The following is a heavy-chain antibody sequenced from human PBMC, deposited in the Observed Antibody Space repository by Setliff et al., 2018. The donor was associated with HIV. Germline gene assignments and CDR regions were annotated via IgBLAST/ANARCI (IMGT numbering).Heavy chain of an antibody. CDR3: TTDGSYDILTGPTPGAFDI. CDR1: GYTLSELS. Sequence: ASVKVSCKVSGYTLSELSMHWVRQAPGEGLEWMGGFDPEDAETIYAQNFQGRVTMTEDTSTDTAYMELSSLRSEDTAFYYCTTDGSYDILTGPTPGAFDIWGQGTMVTVSS. V-gene: IGHV1-24*01. CDR2: FDPEDAET. J-gene: IGHJ3*02. D-gene: IGHD3-9*01.